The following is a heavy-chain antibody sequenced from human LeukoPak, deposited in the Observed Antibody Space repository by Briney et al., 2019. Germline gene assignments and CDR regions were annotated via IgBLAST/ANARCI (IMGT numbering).Heavy chain of an antibody. D-gene: IGHD3-10*01. CDR1: GGSISSSNW. CDR2: IYHSGST. CDR3: ARGKRRSYYYGSGSAIHPFDY. Sequence: SGTLSLTCAVPGGSISSSNWWSWVRQPPGKGLEWIGEIYHSGSTNYNPSLKSRVTISVDKSKNQFSLKLSSVTAADTAVYYCARGKRRSYYYGSGSAIHPFDYWGQGTLVTVSS. V-gene: IGHV4-4*02. J-gene: IGHJ4*02.